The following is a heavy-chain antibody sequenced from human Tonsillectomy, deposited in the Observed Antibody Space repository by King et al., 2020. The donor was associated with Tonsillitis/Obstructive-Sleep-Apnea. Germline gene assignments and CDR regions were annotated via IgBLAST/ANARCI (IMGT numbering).Heavy chain of an antibody. V-gene: IGHV2-5*02. Sequence: TLKESGPTLVKPTQTLTLTCTFSGFSLNTSGVGLGWIRQPPGKALEWLALIYCDEDKRYSPSLKNRLTITKDTSKNQLVITINNMDPVDTATYYFEHKGGDTAMADYYMDVWGKGTTVTVSS. CDR3: EHKGGDTAMADYYMDV. J-gene: IGHJ6*03. CDR2: IYCDEDK. D-gene: IGHD5-18*01. CDR1: GFSLNTSGVG.